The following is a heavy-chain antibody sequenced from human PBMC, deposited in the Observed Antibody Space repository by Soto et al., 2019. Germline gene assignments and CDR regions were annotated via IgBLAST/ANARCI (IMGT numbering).Heavy chain of an antibody. V-gene: IGHV3-30*01. D-gene: IGHD6-13*01. J-gene: IGHJ4*02. Sequence: GGSLRLSCAASGVTFRTYAMDGVRQAPGKGLEWVAVISYDGTNKYYADSVKGRFTISRDNSKNTLSLQMNSLRAEDAAVYYCARGDSNSWSDYWGQGTLVTVSS. CDR3: ARGDSNSWSDY. CDR1: GVTFRTYA. CDR2: ISYDGTNK.